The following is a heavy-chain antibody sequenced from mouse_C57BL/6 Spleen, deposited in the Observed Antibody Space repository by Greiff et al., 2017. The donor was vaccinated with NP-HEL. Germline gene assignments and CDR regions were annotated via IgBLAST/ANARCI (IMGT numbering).Heavy chain of an antibody. CDR2: IYPGNSDT. D-gene: IGHD2-1*01. V-gene: IGHV1-5*01. Sequence: EVKLQQSGTVLARPGASVKMSCKTSGYTFTSYWMHWVKQRPGQGLEWIGAIYPGNSDTSYNQKFKGKAKLTAVTSASTAYMELSSLTNEDSAVYYCTRSRSAAQYGNYDMDYWGQGTSVTVSS. J-gene: IGHJ4*01. CDR1: GYTFTSYW. CDR3: TRSRSAAQYGNYDMDY.